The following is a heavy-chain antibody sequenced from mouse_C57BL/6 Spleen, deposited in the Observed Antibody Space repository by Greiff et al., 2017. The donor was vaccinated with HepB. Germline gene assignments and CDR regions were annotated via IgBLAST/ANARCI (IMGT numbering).Heavy chain of an antibody. CDR2: IYPRSGNT. J-gene: IGHJ1*03. CDR1: GYTFTSYG. CDR3: ARNYDYDDWYFDV. Sequence: QVQLKQSGPELVKPGASVKLSCKASGYTFTSYGISWVKQRTGQGLEWIGEIYPRSGNTYYNEKFKGKATLTADKSSSTAYMELRSLTSEDSAVYFCARNYDYDDWYFDVWGTGTTVTVSS. D-gene: IGHD2-4*01. V-gene: IGHV1-81*01.